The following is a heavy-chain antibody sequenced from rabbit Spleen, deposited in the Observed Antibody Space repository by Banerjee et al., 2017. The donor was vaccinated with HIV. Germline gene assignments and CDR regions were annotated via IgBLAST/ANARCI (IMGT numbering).Heavy chain of an antibody. CDR1: GFTLSSYY. CDR2: IDPVFGIT. J-gene: IGHJ4*01. D-gene: IGHD6-1*01. Sequence: QLEESAGGLVQPGGSLKLSCKASGFTLSSYYMNWVRQAPGKGLEWIGYIDPVFGITYYANWVNGRFSISSHNAQNTLYLQLDSLTAADTATYFCVREAGYGGYGDGNLWGQGTLVTVS. CDR3: VREAGYGGYGDGNL. V-gene: IGHV1S7*01.